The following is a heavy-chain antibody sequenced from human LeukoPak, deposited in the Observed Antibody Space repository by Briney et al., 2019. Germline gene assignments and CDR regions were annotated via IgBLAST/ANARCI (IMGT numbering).Heavy chain of an antibody. CDR2: ISYDGSNK. CDR3: AREKPTVVTYYFDY. CDR1: GFTFSSYA. V-gene: IGHV3-30-3*01. Sequence: EGSLRLSCAASGFTFSSYAMHWVRQAPGKGLEWVAVISYDGSNKYYADSVKGRFTISRDNSKNTLYLQMNSLRAEDTAVYYCAREKPTVVTYYFDYWGQGTLVTVSS. D-gene: IGHD3-16*02. J-gene: IGHJ4*02.